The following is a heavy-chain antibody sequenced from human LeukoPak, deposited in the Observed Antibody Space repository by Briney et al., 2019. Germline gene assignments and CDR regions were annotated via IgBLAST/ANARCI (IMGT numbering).Heavy chain of an antibody. Sequence: GGSLRLSCAASGFTFSSYEMNWVHQAPGKGLEWVSCISSSGSTIYYADSVKGRSTISRDNAKNSLYLQMNSLRAEDTAVYYCAELGITMIGGVWGKGTTVTISS. D-gene: IGHD3-10*02. CDR3: AELGITMIGGV. J-gene: IGHJ6*04. CDR1: GFTFSSYE. CDR2: ISSSGSTI. V-gene: IGHV3-48*03.